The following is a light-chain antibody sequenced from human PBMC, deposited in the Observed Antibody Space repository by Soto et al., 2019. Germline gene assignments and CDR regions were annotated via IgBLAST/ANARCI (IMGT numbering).Light chain of an antibody. Sequence: QSVLTQPPSASGTPGQRVTISCSGSNSNIGSNTVNWYQQLPGTAPKLLIYYDNLRPSGVPDRLSGSKSGTSASLAISGLKSDDAADYYCAAWDDSLNGRVFGTGTKVTVL. J-gene: IGLJ1*01. V-gene: IGLV1-44*01. CDR3: AAWDDSLNGRV. CDR1: NSNIGSNT. CDR2: YDN.